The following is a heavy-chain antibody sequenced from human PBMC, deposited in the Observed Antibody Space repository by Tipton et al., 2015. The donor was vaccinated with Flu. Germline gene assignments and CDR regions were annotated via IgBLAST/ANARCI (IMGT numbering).Heavy chain of an antibody. CDR1: GDSIGSNYY. CDR3: ARGRIVGAHDAFDI. V-gene: IGHV4-38-2*02. J-gene: IGHJ3*02. CDR2: VHRSGNG. Sequence: TLSLTCSVSGDSIGSNYYWGWIRQPPGGGLEWIGNVHRSGNGYYKPSLKSRVSISVDTSKNQFSLELTSVTAADTAVYYCARGRIVGAHDAFDIWGQGTMVTVSS. D-gene: IGHD1-26*01.